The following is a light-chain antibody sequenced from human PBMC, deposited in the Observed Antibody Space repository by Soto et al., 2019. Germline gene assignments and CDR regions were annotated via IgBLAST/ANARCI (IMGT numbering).Light chain of an antibody. V-gene: IGLV2-8*01. CDR1: FNDVGGYNY. J-gene: IGLJ3*02. Sequence: QSALTQPHSASGSPGQSVTISCTGTFNDVGGYNYVSWYQQHPGKAPKVIIYEVYKRPSGVPDRFSGSKSGKTASLTVSGLQADVEADYYCSSYVGNNNLVFGGGTQLTVL. CDR2: EVY. CDR3: SSYVGNNNLV.